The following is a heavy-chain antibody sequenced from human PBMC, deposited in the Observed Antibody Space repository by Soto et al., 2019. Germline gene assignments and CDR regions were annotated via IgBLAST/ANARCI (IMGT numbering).Heavy chain of an antibody. J-gene: IGHJ6*02. CDR3: ARYYDILTGYYNPPYYGMDV. CDR1: GFTFSSYG. Sequence: QVQLVESGGGVVQPGRSPRLSCAASGFTFSSYGMHWVRQAPGKGLEWVAVISYDGSNKYYEDSVKGRFTISRDNSKNTLYLQMNSLRAEDTAVYYCARYYDILTGYYNPPYYGMDVWGQGTTVTVSS. D-gene: IGHD3-9*01. V-gene: IGHV3-30*03. CDR2: ISYDGSNK.